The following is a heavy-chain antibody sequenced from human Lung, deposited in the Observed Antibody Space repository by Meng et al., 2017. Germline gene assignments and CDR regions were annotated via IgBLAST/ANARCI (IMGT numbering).Heavy chain of an antibody. J-gene: IGHJ4*02. D-gene: IGHD4-11*01. Sequence: QVALHDWGAGRLKPSETLSRPRGVSGGSFSDYYWSWIRQPPGKGLEWIGEINHSGSTHYNPSLESRATISVDTSQNNLSLKLSSVTAADSAVYYCARGPTTMAHDFDYWGQGTLVTVSS. CDR3: ARGPTTMAHDFDY. CDR1: GGSFSDYY. CDR2: INHSGST. V-gene: IGHV4-34*01.